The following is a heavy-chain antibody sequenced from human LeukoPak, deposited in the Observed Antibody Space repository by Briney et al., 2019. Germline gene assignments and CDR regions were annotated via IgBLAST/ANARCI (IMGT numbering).Heavy chain of an antibody. D-gene: IGHD1-1*01. CDR2: IYYGGST. CDR1: GGSISSYY. CDR3: ARYQLQQSYGGFDY. Sequence: SETLSLTCTVSGGSISSYYWSWIRQPPGKGLEWIGYIYYGGSTNYNPSLKSRVTISVDTSKNQFSLKLSSVTAADTAVYYCARYQLQQSYGGFDYWGQGTLVAVSS. J-gene: IGHJ4*02. V-gene: IGHV4-59*01.